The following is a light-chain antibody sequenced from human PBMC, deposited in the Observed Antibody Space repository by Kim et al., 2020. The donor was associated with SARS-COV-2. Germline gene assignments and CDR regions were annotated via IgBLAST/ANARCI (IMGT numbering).Light chain of an antibody. J-gene: IGKJ4*01. CDR3: QQFHSLPLT. CDR2: GAG. Sequence: DIQMTQSPSSLSASVGDRVMITCQASQDISNYLNWYQQKPGKAPKLLIHGAGNLEAGVPSRFRGRGSGTEYTFTITNLQPEDGAIYYCQQFHSLPLTFGGGTKVDIK. V-gene: IGKV1-33*01. CDR1: QDISNY.